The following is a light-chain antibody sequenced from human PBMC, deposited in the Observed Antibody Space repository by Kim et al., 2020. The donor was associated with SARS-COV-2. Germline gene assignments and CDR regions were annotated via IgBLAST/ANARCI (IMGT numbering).Light chain of an antibody. V-gene: IGKV3-11*01. J-gene: IGKJ1*01. CDR2: DAS. Sequence: EIVLTQSPAALSLSPGERATLSCRASQSVSSYLAWYQQKPGQAPRLLIYDASNRATGIPARFSGSGSGTDFTLTISSLEPEYFAVYYCQQRSNWTFGQGTKVDIK. CDR1: QSVSSY. CDR3: QQRSNWT.